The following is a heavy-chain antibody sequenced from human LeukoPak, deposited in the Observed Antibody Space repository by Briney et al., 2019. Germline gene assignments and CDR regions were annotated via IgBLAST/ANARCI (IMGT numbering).Heavy chain of an antibody. D-gene: IGHD3-3*01. J-gene: IGHJ4*02. CDR3: ARAGSLRYDFWSGYPSGY. Sequence: ASVKVSCKASGYTFTRYGISWVRQAPGQGLEWMGWISAYNGNTNYAQKLQGRVTMTTDTSTSTAYMELRSLRSDDTAVYYCARAGSLRYDFWSGYPSGYWGQGTLVTVSS. CDR1: GYTFTRYG. V-gene: IGHV1-18*01. CDR2: ISAYNGNT.